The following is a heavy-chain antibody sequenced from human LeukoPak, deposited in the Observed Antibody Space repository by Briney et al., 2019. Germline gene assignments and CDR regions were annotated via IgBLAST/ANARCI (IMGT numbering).Heavy chain of an antibody. V-gene: IGHV4-39*01. J-gene: IGHJ5*02. CDR2: IYYSGST. CDR1: GGSISSSSYY. CDR3: ATLYGSGSYYWFDP. D-gene: IGHD3-10*01. Sequence: SETLSLTCTVSGGSISSSSYYWGWIRQPPGKGLEWIGSIYYSGSTYYNPSLKSRVTISVDTSKNQFSLKLSSVTAADTAVYYCATLYGSGSYYWFDPWGQGTLVTVSS.